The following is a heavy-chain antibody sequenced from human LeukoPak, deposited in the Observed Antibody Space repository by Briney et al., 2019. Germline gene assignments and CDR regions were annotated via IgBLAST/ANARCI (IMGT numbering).Heavy chain of an antibody. CDR1: GFTFDDYV. CDR3: AKDMGDSIAARPGAFDY. J-gene: IGHJ4*02. V-gene: IGHV3-9*03. D-gene: IGHD6-6*01. CDR2: ISWNSGSI. Sequence: GRSLRLSCAASGFTFDDYVMHWVRQAPGKGLEWVSGISWNSGSIGYADSVKGRFTISRDNAKNSLYLQMNSLRAEDMALYYCAKDMGDSIAARPGAFDYWGQGTLVTVSS.